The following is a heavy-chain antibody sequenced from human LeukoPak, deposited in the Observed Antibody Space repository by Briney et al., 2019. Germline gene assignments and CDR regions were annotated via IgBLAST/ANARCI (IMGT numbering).Heavy chain of an antibody. Sequence: GGSLRLSCAASGFTFSSYAMHWVRQAPGKGLEWVAVISYDGSNKYYADSVKGRFTISRDNSKNTLYLQMNSLRAEDTAVYYCASPDSSGYYYFDYWGRGTLVTVSS. CDR3: ASPDSSGYYYFDY. J-gene: IGHJ4*02. V-gene: IGHV3-30-3*01. D-gene: IGHD3-22*01. CDR1: GFTFSSYA. CDR2: ISYDGSNK.